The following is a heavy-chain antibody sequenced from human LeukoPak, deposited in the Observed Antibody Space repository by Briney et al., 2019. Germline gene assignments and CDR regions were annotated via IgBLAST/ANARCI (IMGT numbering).Heavy chain of an antibody. J-gene: IGHJ3*01. CDR1: GFTFSGFW. CDR2: INSDGSEG. D-gene: IGHD6-6*01. V-gene: IGHV3-7*03. Sequence: GGSLRLSCAVSGFTFSGFWMSWSRQAPGKGLECVASINSDGSEGYYADVVKGRFTISRDNAKNSLYLQINSLRAEDTAVYYCARSSYSSSSSVWGQGTMVTVSS. CDR3: ARSSYSSSSSV.